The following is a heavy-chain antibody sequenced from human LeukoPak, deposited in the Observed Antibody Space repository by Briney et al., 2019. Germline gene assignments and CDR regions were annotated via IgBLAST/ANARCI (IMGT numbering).Heavy chain of an antibody. Sequence: PSETLSLTCAVSGGSISSSNWWSWVRQPPGKGLEWIGEIYHSGSTNYNPSLKSRVTISVDKSKNQFSLKLSSVTAADTAVYYCARGGAAAGTGSFAFDPWGQGTLVTVSS. D-gene: IGHD6-13*01. J-gene: IGHJ5*02. V-gene: IGHV4-4*02. CDR3: ARGGAAAGTGSFAFDP. CDR1: GGSISSSNW. CDR2: IYHSGST.